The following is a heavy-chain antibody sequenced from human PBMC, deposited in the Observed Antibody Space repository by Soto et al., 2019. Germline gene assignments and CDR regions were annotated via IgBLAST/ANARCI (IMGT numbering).Heavy chain of an antibody. CDR2: VYPDDSDI. CDR1: GYSFGNFW. V-gene: IGHV5-51*01. Sequence: EVQLVQSGAEVKKPGESLKISCKGSGYSFGNFWIAWVRQMPGKGLEWMGIVYPDDSDIRYSPSFQGQVTISADKSVSTAHLHLSPLRASDTAIYYWAKTLVGGGALDIWGQGTGVTVSS. D-gene: IGHD1-26*01. CDR3: AKTLVGGGALDI. J-gene: IGHJ3*02.